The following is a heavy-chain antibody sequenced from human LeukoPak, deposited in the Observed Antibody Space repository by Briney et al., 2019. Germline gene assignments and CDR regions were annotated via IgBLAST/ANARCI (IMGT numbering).Heavy chain of an antibody. Sequence: ASVKVSCKVSGYTLTELSMHWVRQAPGQGLEWMGWINPNSGGTNYAQKFQGRVTMTRDTSISTAYMELSRLRSDDTALYYCASVLFRGYNYGYFDYWGQGTLVTVSS. CDR1: GYTLTELS. CDR2: INPNSGGT. D-gene: IGHD5-18*01. V-gene: IGHV1-2*02. CDR3: ASVLFRGYNYGYFDY. J-gene: IGHJ4*02.